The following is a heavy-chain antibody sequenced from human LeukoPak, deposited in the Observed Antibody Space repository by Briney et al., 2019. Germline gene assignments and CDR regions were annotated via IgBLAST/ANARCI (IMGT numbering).Heavy chain of an antibody. CDR2: IYKTGST. V-gene: IGHV4-31*03. CDR1: GDSITSGGYY. J-gene: IGHJ4*02. CDR3: ARDVLR. Sequence: SETLSLTCTVSGDSITSGGYYWSWIRQRPGKGLEWIGYIYKTGSTYYNPSLKSRVTMSVDTSRNQFSLKVNSVTAADTAVYYCARDVLRWGQGTLVTVSS.